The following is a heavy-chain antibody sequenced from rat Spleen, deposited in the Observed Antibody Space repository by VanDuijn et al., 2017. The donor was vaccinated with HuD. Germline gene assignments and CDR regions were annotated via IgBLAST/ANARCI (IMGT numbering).Heavy chain of an antibody. CDR2: ISYDGSST. J-gene: IGHJ2*01. CDR3: ARHNTLFDY. D-gene: IGHD1-10*01. CDR1: GFTFSDYN. V-gene: IGHV5-7*01. Sequence: EVQLVESGGGLVQPGRSLKLSCAASGFTFSDYNMAWVRQAPKKGLEWVATISYDGSSTYYRDSVKGRFTISRDNAKSTLYLQMDSLRSEDTAPYYGARHNTLFDYWGQGVMVTVSS.